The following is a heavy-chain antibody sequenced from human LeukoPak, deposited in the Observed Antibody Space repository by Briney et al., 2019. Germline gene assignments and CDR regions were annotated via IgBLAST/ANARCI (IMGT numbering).Heavy chain of an antibody. D-gene: IGHD6-19*01. V-gene: IGHV4-34*01. J-gene: IGHJ4*02. CDR3: ARGGWYSSG. CDR2: INHSGST. Sequence: PSETLSLTCAVYGGSFSGYYWSWIRQPPGKGLEWIGEINHSGSTNYNPSLKSRVTISVDTSKNQFSLKLSFVTAADTAVYYCARGGWYSSGWGQGTLVTVSS. CDR1: GGSFSGYY.